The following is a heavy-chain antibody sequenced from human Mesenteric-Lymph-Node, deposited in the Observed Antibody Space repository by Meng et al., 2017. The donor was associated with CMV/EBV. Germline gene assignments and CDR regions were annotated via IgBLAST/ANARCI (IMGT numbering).Heavy chain of an antibody. CDR2: INPNSGGT. CDR3: AKDRVVPAAIWDYYYGMDV. J-gene: IGHJ6*02. V-gene: IGHV1-2*02. CDR1: FTGYY. Sequence: FTGYYMHWGRQAPGQGLEWMGWINPNSGGTNYAQKFQGRVTMTRDTSISTAYMELSRLRSDDTAVYYCAKDRVVPAAIWDYYYGMDVWGQGTTVTVSS. D-gene: IGHD2-2*02.